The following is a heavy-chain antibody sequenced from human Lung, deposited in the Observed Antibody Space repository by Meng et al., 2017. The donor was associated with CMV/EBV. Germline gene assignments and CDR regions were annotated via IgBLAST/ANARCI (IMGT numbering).Heavy chain of an antibody. CDR1: GFTVSSNY. CDR3: ASGGNCSSTSCYVY. D-gene: IGHD2-2*01. V-gene: IGHV3-53*01. J-gene: IGHJ4*02. Sequence: GGSXRLXCAASGFTVSSNYMSWVRQAPGKGLEWVSVIYSGGSTYYADSVKGRFTISRDNSKNTLYLQMNSLRAEDTAVYYRASGGNCSSTSCYVYWGQGTLVTFSS. CDR2: IYSGGST.